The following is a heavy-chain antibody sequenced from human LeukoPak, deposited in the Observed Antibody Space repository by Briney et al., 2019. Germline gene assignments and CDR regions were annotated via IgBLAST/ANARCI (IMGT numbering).Heavy chain of an antibody. CDR1: GFTLSNAW. CDR2: IYDSGST. V-gene: IGHV4-39*01. D-gene: IGHD3-10*01. CDR3: ARHYGP. J-gene: IGHJ5*02. Sequence: PGESLRLTCAASGFTLSNAWMSWIRQPPGKGLEWIGSIYDSGSTYYNPSLKSRVTISVDTSKNQFSLKLNSVTAADTAVYYCARHYGPWGQGTLVTVSS.